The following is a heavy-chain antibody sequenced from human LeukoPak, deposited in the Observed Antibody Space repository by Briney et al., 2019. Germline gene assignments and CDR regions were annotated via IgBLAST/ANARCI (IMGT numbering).Heavy chain of an antibody. CDR1: GGSISSSSSY. CDR2: IYYSGST. Sequence: PSETLSLTCTVSGGSISSSSSYWGWVRQPPGKGLEWIGSIYYSGSTYYNPSLKSRVTISVDTSKNQFSLKLSSVTAADTAVYYCARDLATRHIVVVTAYFDYWGQGTLVTVSS. CDR3: ARDLATRHIVVVTAYFDY. J-gene: IGHJ4*02. V-gene: IGHV4-39*07. D-gene: IGHD2-21*02.